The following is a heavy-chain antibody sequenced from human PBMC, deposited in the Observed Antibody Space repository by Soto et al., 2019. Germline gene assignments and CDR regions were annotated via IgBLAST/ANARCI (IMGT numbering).Heavy chain of an antibody. J-gene: IGHJ5*02. CDR3: ASRYCSSTSCYKYNWFDP. Sequence: QVQLQESGPGLVKPSQTLSLTCTVSGGSISSGGYYWSWIRQHPGKGLEWIGYIYYSGSTYYNPSLKSRVTISVDTSKNQFSLKLSSVTAADTAVYYWASRYCSSTSCYKYNWFDPWGQGTLVTVSS. CDR2: IYYSGST. V-gene: IGHV4-31*03. CDR1: GGSISSGGYY. D-gene: IGHD2-2*02.